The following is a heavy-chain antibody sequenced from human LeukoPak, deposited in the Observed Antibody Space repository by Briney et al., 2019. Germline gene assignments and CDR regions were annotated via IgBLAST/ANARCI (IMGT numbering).Heavy chain of an antibody. Sequence: SVKVSCKASGGTFSSYAISWVRQACGQGLEWMGGIIPIFGTANYAQKFQGRVTITADKSTSTAYMELSSLRSEDTAVYYCAREVATTVTNWFDPWGQGTLVTVSS. D-gene: IGHD4-17*01. CDR1: GGTFSSYA. CDR2: IIPIFGTA. CDR3: AREVATTVTNWFDP. J-gene: IGHJ5*02. V-gene: IGHV1-69*06.